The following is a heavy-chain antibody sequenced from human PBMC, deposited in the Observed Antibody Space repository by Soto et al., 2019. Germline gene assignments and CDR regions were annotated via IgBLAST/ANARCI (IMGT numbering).Heavy chain of an antibody. Sequence: SETLSLTCTVSGGSISSYYWSWIRQPPGKGLEWIGFIYYSGSTNYNPSLKSRVTISVDTSKNQFSLKLSSVTAADTAVYYCARGITIFGVVDYMDVWGKGTTVTVSS. J-gene: IGHJ6*03. CDR2: IYYSGST. V-gene: IGHV4-59*01. D-gene: IGHD3-3*01. CDR3: ARGITIFGVVDYMDV. CDR1: GGSISSYY.